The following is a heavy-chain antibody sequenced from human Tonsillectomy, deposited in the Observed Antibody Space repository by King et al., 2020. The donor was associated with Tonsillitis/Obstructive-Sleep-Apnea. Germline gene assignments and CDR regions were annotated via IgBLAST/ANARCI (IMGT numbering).Heavy chain of an antibody. CDR1: GFSLSTSGVG. D-gene: IGHD5-18*01. CDR3: ALDVDTAMVPGAFDY. J-gene: IGHJ4*02. CDR2: IYWDDDK. Sequence: ITLKESGPPLVKPTQTLTLTCTFSGFSLSTSGVGVGWIRQPPGKALEWLALIYWDDDKRYSPSLKSRLTITKDTSKNQVVLTMTNMAPVDTATYYCALDVDTAMVPGAFDYWGQGTLVTVSS. V-gene: IGHV2-5*02.